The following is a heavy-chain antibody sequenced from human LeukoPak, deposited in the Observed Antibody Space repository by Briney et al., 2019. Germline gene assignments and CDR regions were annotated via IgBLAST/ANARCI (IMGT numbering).Heavy chain of an antibody. CDR2: IYTSGST. CDR1: GGSISSYY. D-gene: IGHD6-6*01. CDR3: VREEYSSSSGWFDP. J-gene: IGHJ5*02. Sequence: PSETLSLTCTVSGGSISSYYWSWIRQPAGKGLEWIGRIYTSGSTNYNPSLKSRVTMSVDTSKNQFSLKLSSVTAADTAVYYCVREEYSSSSGWFDPWGQGTLVTVSS. V-gene: IGHV4-4*07.